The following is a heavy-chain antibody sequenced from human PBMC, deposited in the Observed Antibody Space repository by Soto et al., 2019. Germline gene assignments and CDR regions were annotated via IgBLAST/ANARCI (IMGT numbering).Heavy chain of an antibody. CDR1: GFSLSSTRVA. V-gene: IGHV2-5*02. CDR3: AHSVVAGLGYYFDY. Sequence: QITLKESGPTLVKPTQTLTLTCTFSGFSLSSTRVAVGWIRQPPGKALEWLALIYWDDDKRYSPFLKSRLTLPNYTXXHQVVLTMTNMDPVDTATYYCAHSVVAGLGYYFDYWGQGTLVTVSS. CDR2: IYWDDDK. D-gene: IGHD6-19*01. J-gene: IGHJ4*02.